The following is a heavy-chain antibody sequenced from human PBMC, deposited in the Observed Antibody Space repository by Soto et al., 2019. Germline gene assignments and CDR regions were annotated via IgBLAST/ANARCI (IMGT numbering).Heavy chain of an antibody. CDR3: ARGDDSSGYYFEY. D-gene: IGHD3-22*01. J-gene: IGHJ4*02. CDR1: GGSISSYY. Sequence: SETLSLTCTVSGGSISSYYWSWIRQPPGKGLEWIGYIYYSGSTNYNPSLKSRVTISVDTSKNQFPLKLSSVTAADTAVYYWARGDDSSGYYFEYWGQGTLVTVSS. V-gene: IGHV4-59*01. CDR2: IYYSGST.